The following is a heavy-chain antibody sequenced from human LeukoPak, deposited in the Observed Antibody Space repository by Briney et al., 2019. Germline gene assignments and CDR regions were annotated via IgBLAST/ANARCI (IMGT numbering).Heavy chain of an antibody. CDR3: ARHLRSMVVTGYFDY. Sequence: GESLQISCKGSGYSFTSYWIGWVRQMPGKGLEWMGIIYPGDSDIRYSPSFQGQVTISADKSISTAYLQGSSLKASDTAIYYCARHLRSMVVTGYFDYWGQGTLVTVSS. V-gene: IGHV5-51*01. D-gene: IGHD4-23*01. CDR2: IYPGDSDI. J-gene: IGHJ4*02. CDR1: GYSFTSYW.